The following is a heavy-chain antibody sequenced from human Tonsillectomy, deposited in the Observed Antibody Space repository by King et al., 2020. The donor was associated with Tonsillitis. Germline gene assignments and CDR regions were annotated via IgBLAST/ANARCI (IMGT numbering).Heavy chain of an antibody. D-gene: IGHD3-3*01. CDR1: GFTFSSYW. Sequence: VQLVESGGGLVQPGGSLRLSCAASGFTFSSYWMTWVRQAPGKGPEWVANIKRDGGEKYYVDSVKGRFTISRDNAKKSPYLQMNSLRVEDTAVYYCARDSQHDFWSGGDAFDLWGQGTMVTVSS. CDR3: ARDSQHDFWSGGDAFDL. J-gene: IGHJ3*01. V-gene: IGHV3-7*03. CDR2: IKRDGGEK.